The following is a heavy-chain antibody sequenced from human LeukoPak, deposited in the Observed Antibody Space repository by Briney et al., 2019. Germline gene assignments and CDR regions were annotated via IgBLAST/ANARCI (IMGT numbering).Heavy chain of an antibody. CDR2: ISSSGDST. CDR3: TKDRPNYYESNGHYYRRDGDY. J-gene: IGHJ4*02. CDR1: GFTFSIYA. D-gene: IGHD3-22*01. V-gene: IGHV3-23*01. Sequence: PGGSLRLSCAASGFTFSIYAMSWVRQAPGKGLEWVPSISSSGDSTYYKDSVKGRFTISRDNSKNTLYLQMNSLRAEDTAIYYCTKDRPNYYESNGHYYRRDGDYWGQGTLVTVSS.